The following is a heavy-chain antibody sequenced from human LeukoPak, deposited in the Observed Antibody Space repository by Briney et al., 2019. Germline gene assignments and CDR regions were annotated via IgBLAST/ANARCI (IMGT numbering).Heavy chain of an antibody. CDR1: GGSFSGYY. J-gene: IGHJ4*02. CDR2: INHSGST. D-gene: IGHD6-19*01. CDR3: ARAGIAVAARGDYFDY. Sequence: PSETLSLTCAVYGGSFSGYYWSWIRQPPGKGLEWIGEINHSGSTNYNPSLKSRVTISVDTSKNQSSLKLSSVTAADTAVYYCARAGIAVAARGDYFDYWAREPWSPSPQ. V-gene: IGHV4-34*01.